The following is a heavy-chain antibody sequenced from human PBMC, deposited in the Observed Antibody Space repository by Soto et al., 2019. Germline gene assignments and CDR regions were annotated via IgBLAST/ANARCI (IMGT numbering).Heavy chain of an antibody. CDR3: ARGPWFYGGYSYGENWFDP. V-gene: IGHV4-34*01. CDR2: INHSGST. D-gene: IGHD5-18*01. Sequence: SETLSLTCAVYGGSFSGYYWSWIRQPPGKGLEWIGEINHSGSTNYNPSLKSRVTISVDTSKNQFSLKLSSVTAADTAVYYCARGPWFYGGYSYGENWFDPWGQGTLVTVSS. J-gene: IGHJ5*02. CDR1: GGSFSGYY.